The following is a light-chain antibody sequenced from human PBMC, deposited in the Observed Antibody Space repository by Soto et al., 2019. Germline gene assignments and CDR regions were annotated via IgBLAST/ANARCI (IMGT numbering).Light chain of an antibody. Sequence: QSVLTQPPSASGTPGQRVTISCSGSSSNIGSNYVYWYQQLPGTAPKLLIYRNNQRSSGVPDRFSGSKSGTSASLAISGLRSEDEADYYCAAWDDSFNWVFGGGTKLTVL. J-gene: IGLJ3*02. CDR2: RNN. V-gene: IGLV1-47*01. CDR1: SSNIGSNY. CDR3: AAWDDSFNWV.